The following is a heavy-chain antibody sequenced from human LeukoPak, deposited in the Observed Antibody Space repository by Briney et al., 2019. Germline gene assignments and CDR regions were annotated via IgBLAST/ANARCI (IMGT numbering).Heavy chain of an antibody. D-gene: IGHD6-13*01. CDR1: GYTFTSYG. CDR2: ISAYNGNT. Sequence: GASVKVSCKASGYTFTSYGISWVRQAPGQGLERMGWISAYNGNTNYAQKLQGRVTMTTDTSTSTAYMELRSLRSDDTAVYYCARDRTVSSSWYYYYYGMDVWGQGTTVTVSS. CDR3: ARDRTVSSSWYYYYYGMDV. J-gene: IGHJ6*02. V-gene: IGHV1-18*01.